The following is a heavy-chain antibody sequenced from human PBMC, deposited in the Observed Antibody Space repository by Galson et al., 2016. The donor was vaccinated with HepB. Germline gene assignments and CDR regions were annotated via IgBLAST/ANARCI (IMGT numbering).Heavy chain of an antibody. CDR2: IYYSGTT. CDR3: ARQDRAGLVNF. V-gene: IGHV4-39*01. D-gene: IGHD3-16*02. Sequence: ETLSLTCTVSGGSISSSSYFWAWIRQPPGQGLDWIGSIYYSGTTHYNPSLQSRVSISVDTSKNQFSLRLTSVSAADTAMYSCARQDRAGLVNFWGQGTMVTVSS. J-gene: IGHJ4*01. CDR1: GGSISSSSYF.